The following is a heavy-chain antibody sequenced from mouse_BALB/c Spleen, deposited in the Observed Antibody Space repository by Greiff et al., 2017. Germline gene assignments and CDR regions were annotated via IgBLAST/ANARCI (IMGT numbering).Heavy chain of an antibody. CDR1: GFTFSSYG. V-gene: IGHV5-6*01. Sequence: EVHLVESGGDLVKPGGSLKLSCAASGFTFSSYGMSWVRQTPDKRLEWVATISSGGSYTYYPDSVKGRFTISRDNAKNTLYLQMSSLKSEDTAMYYCARQNDGYSFAYWGQGTLVTVSA. J-gene: IGHJ3*01. CDR3: ARQNDGYSFAY. D-gene: IGHD2-3*01. CDR2: ISSGGSYT.